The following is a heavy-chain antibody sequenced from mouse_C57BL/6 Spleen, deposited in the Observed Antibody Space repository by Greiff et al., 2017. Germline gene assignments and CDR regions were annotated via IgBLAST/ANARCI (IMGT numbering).Heavy chain of an antibody. D-gene: IGHD3-2*02. CDR1: GYTFTSYW. CDR3: ARATAQATGVLAY. J-gene: IGHJ3*01. Sequence: QVQLQQPGAELVRPGSSVKLSCKASGYTFTSYWMHWVKQRPIQGLEWIGNIDPSDSETHYNQKFKDKATLTVDKSSSTAYMQLSSLTSEDSAVYYCARATAQATGVLAYWGQGTLVTVSA. V-gene: IGHV1-52*01. CDR2: IDPSDSET.